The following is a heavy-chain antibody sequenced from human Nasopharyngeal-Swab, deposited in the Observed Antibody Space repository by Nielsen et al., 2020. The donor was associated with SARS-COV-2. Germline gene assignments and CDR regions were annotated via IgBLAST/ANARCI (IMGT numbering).Heavy chain of an antibody. CDR3: ASRFKATYFDY. J-gene: IGHJ4*02. Sequence: SETLSLTCAVYGGSFSGYYWSWIRQPPGKGLEWIGEINHSGSTNYNPSLKSRVTISVDTSKNQFSLKLSSVTAADTAVYYCASRFKATYFDYWGQGTLVTVSS. D-gene: IGHD1-26*01. CDR1: GGSFSGYY. CDR2: INHSGST. V-gene: IGHV4-34*01.